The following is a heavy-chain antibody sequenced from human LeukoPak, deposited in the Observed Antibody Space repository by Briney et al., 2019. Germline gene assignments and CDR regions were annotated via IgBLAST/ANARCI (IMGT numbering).Heavy chain of an antibody. CDR2: ISSTSDYI. D-gene: IGHD6-13*01. CDR3: ARGGYSSSWYHFDY. CDR1: GFTFSSYA. J-gene: IGHJ4*02. Sequence: GSLRLSCAASGFTFSSYAINWVRQAPGKGLEWVSSISSTSDYIYYADSLKGRFTISRDNAKNSLYLQMNSLRAEDTAVYYCARGGYSSSWYHFDYWGQGTLVTVSS. V-gene: IGHV3-21*01.